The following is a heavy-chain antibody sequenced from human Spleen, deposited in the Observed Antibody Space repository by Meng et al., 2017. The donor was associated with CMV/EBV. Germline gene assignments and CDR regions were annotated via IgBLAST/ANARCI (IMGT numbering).Heavy chain of an antibody. J-gene: IGHJ6*02. V-gene: IGHV1-2*02. CDR1: GYTFTAHY. CDR2: IHPHRGDT. D-gene: IGHD2-2*02. Sequence: ASVKVSCKASGYTFTAHYFHWVRQAPGQGLEWMGWIHPHRGDTNYAQQFQGRVTMTRDTSISTAYMELSRLRSDDTAVYYCAGVVPAAIRGYYYYGMDVWGQGTTVTVSS. CDR3: AGVVPAAIRGYYYYGMDV.